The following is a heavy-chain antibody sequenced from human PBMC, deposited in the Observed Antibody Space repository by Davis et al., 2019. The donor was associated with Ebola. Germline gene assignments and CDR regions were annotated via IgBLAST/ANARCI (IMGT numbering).Heavy chain of an antibody. J-gene: IGHJ6*02. V-gene: IGHV3-15*01. CDR1: GFTFSDYY. Sequence: GESLKISCAASGFTFSDYYMSWIRQAPGKGLEWVGRIKSKTDGGTTDYAAPVKGRFTISRDDSKNTLYLQMNSLKTEDTAVYYCTTGPGWDFWSHGMDVWGQGTTVTVSS. CDR3: TTGPGWDFWSHGMDV. D-gene: IGHD3-3*01. CDR2: IKSKTDGGTT.